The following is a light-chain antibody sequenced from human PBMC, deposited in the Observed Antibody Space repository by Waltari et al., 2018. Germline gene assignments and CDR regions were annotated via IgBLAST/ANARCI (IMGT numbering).Light chain of an antibody. CDR2: EVS. Sequence: QSALTQPASVSGSPGQSLTISCTRTSTGVGGYNYVPWYQQHPGKAPKLMLYEVSNRPSGVSNRFSGSKSGNTASLTISGLQAEDEADYYCSSYTSISTGVFGTGTKVTVL. CDR3: SSYTSISTGV. J-gene: IGLJ1*01. V-gene: IGLV2-14*01. CDR1: STGVGGYNY.